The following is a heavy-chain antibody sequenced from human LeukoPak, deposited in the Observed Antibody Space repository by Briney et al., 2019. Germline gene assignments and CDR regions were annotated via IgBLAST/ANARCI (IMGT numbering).Heavy chain of an antibody. CDR3: ARDVVY. Sequence: GGSLRLSCAVSGFAFGSFGMSWVRQAPGKGLEWVSIIYSGGSTYYADSVKGRFTISRDNSKNTVYLEMNSLRAEDTAMYYCARDVVYWGQGTLVTVSS. CDR2: IYSGGST. J-gene: IGHJ4*02. CDR1: GFAFGSFG. V-gene: IGHV3-53*01.